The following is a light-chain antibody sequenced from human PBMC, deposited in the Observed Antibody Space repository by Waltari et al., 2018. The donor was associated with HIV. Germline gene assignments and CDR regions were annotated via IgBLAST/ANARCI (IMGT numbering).Light chain of an antibody. J-gene: IGLJ3*02. CDR3: QVWDSSSDHRV. Sequence: SYVPTQPPSVSAAPGPTARITCRGNNIGSQSVHWDQQKPGQAPVLVVYDDSDRPSGIPERFSGSNSGNTATLTISRVEAGDEADYYCQVWDSSSDHRVFGGGTKLTVL. CDR1: NIGSQS. CDR2: DDS. V-gene: IGLV3-21*02.